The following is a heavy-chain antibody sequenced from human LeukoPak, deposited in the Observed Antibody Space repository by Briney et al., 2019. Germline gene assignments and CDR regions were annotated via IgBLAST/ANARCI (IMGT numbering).Heavy chain of an antibody. CDR3: ATGLDYSSSWGWFDP. CDR1: GYTLTELS. V-gene: IGHV1-24*01. CDR2: FDPEDGET. D-gene: IGHD6-13*01. Sequence: ASVKVSCKVSGYTLTELSMHWVRQAPGKGLEWMGGFDPEDGETIYAQKFQGRVTMTGDTSTDTAYMELSSLRSEDTAVYYCATGLDYSSSWGWFDPWGQGTLVTVSS. J-gene: IGHJ5*02.